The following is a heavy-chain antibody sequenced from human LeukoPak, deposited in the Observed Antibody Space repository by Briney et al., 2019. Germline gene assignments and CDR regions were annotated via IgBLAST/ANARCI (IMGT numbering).Heavy chain of an antibody. D-gene: IGHD4-17*01. CDR1: GVSISSSGYY. J-gene: IGHJ4*02. Sequence: SETLSLTCTVSGVSISSSGYYWGWIRQPPGKGLEWIGSIYYSGSTYYNPSLKSRVTISVDTSKNQFSLKLSSVTAADTAVYYCASPNCGDYGSDYWGQGTLVTVSS. V-gene: IGHV4-39*01. CDR2: IYYSGST. CDR3: ASPNCGDYGSDY.